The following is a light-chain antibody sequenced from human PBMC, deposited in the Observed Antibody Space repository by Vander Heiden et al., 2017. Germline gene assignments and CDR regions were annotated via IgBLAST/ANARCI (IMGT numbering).Light chain of an antibody. Sequence: SYELTQPPSVSVSPGQTARITCSGDALPKQYAYWYQQKPGQAPVLVIYKDSERPSGIPERFSGSSSGTTVTLTISGVQAEDEADYYCQSADSSGTEWVFGGGTKLTVL. J-gene: IGLJ3*02. CDR3: QSADSSGTEWV. CDR2: KDS. CDR1: ALPKQY. V-gene: IGLV3-25*03.